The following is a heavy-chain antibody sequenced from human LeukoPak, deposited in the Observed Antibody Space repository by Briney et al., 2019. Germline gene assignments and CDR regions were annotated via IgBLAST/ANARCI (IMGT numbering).Heavy chain of an antibody. J-gene: IGHJ4*02. CDR1: GFTFSSYA. CDR2: ISSSGGST. V-gene: IGHV3-23*01. CDR3: ARSLRARAYFFDS. D-gene: IGHD3-10*01. Sequence: GESLRLSCAASGFTFSSYAMSWVRQAPGKGPEWVSGISSSGGSTDNADSVKGRFTISRDNSKNTLYLQLNSLRAEDTAVYYCARSLRARAYFFDSWGQGTLVTVSS.